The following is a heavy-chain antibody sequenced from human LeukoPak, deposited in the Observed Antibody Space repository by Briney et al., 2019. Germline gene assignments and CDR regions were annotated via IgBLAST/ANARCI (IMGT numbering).Heavy chain of an antibody. Sequence: GGSLRLSCAASGFTFSSYEMNWVRQAPGKGLEWVSYIRSGGSIIYYADSVKGRFTISRDNAKNTVYLQMNNLRAEHTAVYYCARENPMGFFDYWGQGTLVTVSS. V-gene: IGHV3-48*03. D-gene: IGHD3-10*01. CDR3: ARENPMGFFDY. CDR1: GFTFSSYE. J-gene: IGHJ4*02. CDR2: IRSGGSII.